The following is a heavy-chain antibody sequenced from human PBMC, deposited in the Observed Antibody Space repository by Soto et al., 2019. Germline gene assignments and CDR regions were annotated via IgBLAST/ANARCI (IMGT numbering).Heavy chain of an antibody. V-gene: IGHV2-5*02. CDR2: IFWDGDK. J-gene: IGHJ4*02. D-gene: IGHD2-15*01. CDR3: AHSQRRSRCSGGNCYHFDF. Sequence: GSGPTLVNPTQTLTLTCTSSGFSLSADGVGVGWIRQPPGKAPEWLALIFWDGDKRYSPFLKSRLSITADTSRNHVVLIMTDMDPVDTATFYCAHSQRRSRCSGGNCYHFDFWGQGTLVTVSS. CDR1: GFSLSADGVG.